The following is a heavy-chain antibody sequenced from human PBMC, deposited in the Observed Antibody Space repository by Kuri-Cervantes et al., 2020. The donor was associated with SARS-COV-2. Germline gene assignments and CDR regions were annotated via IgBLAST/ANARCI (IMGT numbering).Heavy chain of an antibody. J-gene: IGHJ4*02. Sequence: GESLKIACAASRFTFNNYDRIWVRQAPGKGLEWVSSISTSGGDTNYADSLKGRSTISRDNSKNTLYLQMNSLRVEDTAVYYCASVSTMGVSLDWGQGTLVTVSS. D-gene: IGHD5-24*01. CDR3: ASVSTMGVSLD. V-gene: IGHV3-23*01. CDR1: RFTFNNYD. CDR2: ISTSGGDT.